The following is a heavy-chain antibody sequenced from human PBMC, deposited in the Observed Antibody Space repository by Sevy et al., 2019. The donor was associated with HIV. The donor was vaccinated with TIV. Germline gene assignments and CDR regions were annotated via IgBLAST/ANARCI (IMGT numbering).Heavy chain of an antibody. J-gene: IGHJ4*02. CDR1: GFTFSSYG. V-gene: IGHV3-30*18. Sequence: GGSLRLSCAASGFTFSSYGMHWVRQAPGKGLEWVAVISYDGSNKYYADSVKGRFTISRDNSKNTLYLQMNSLRAEDTAVYYCAKVPAMVRGVIVPKYYFDYWGQGTLVTVSS. CDR3: AKVPAMVRGVIVPKYYFDY. D-gene: IGHD3-10*01. CDR2: ISYDGSNK.